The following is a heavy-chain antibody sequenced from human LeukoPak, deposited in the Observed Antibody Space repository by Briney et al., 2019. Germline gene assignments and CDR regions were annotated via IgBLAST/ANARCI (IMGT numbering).Heavy chain of an antibody. Sequence: ASVRVSCKASGYTFTGYYMHWVRQAPGQGLEWMGWINPNSGGTNYAQKFQGRVTMTRDTSISTAYMELSRLRSEDTAVYYCARVIRTIVVPAAIPYNWFDPWGQGTLVTVSS. J-gene: IGHJ5*02. CDR3: ARVIRTIVVPAAIPYNWFDP. D-gene: IGHD2-2*01. CDR2: INPNSGGT. CDR1: GYTFTGYY. V-gene: IGHV1-2*02.